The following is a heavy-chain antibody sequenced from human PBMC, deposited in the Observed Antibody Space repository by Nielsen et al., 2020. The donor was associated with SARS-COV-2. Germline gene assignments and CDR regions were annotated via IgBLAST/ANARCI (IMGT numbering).Heavy chain of an antibody. CDR2: INTNTGNP. J-gene: IGHJ6*02. V-gene: IGHV7-4-1*02. D-gene: IGHD2-15*01. Sequence: ASVKVSCKASGYTFTSYAMNWVRQAPGQGLEWMVWINTNTGNPTYAQGFTGRFVFSLDTSVSTVYLQISSLKAEDTAVYYCARDHPSSGGSLYYYYYGMDVWGQGTTVTVSS. CDR1: GYTFTSYA. CDR3: ARDHPSSGGSLYYYYYGMDV.